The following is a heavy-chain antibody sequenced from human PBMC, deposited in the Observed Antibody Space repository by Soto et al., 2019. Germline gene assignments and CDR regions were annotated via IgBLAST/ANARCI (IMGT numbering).Heavy chain of an antibody. CDR2: INWNAGNS. Sequence: EVQLVESGGSVVRPGGSLRLSCTASGFTFDDYGMAWVRQVPGKGLEWVSGINWNAGNSGYADSVKGRFTISRDNVRNTLFLQMNSLRAGDTALYYCARALGGHDHYFDSWGQGTLVSVST. CDR1: GFTFDDYG. J-gene: IGHJ4*02. CDR3: ARALGGHDHYFDS. D-gene: IGHD5-12*01. V-gene: IGHV3-20*04.